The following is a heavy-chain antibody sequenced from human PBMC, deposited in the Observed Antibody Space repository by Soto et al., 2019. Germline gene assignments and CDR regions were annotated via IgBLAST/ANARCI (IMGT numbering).Heavy chain of an antibody. Sequence: SETLSLTCTVSGGSISSGDYYWSWIRQPPGKGLEWIGYIYYSGSTYYNPSLKSRVTISVDTSKDQFSLKLSSVTAADTAVYYCASNSYGYIFYDHWGQGTLVTVSA. V-gene: IGHV4-30-4*01. CDR1: GGSISSGDYY. J-gene: IGHJ4*02. CDR3: ASNSYGYIFYDH. CDR2: IYYSGST. D-gene: IGHD5-18*01.